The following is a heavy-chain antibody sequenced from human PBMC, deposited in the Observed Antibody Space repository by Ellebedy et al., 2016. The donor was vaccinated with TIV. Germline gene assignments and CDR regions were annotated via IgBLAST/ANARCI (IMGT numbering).Heavy chain of an antibody. CDR1: GFAFSSYS. CDR3: ARDAVIWIFDN. J-gene: IGHJ4*02. CDR2: IDSGSGTM. Sequence: GESLKISCAASGFAFSSYSMNWVRQAPGKGLEWVSYIDSGSGTMYYADSVKGRFTISRDNGKNSLYLQMNSLRAEDTAVYYCARDAVIWIFDNWGQGTLVTVSS. V-gene: IGHV3-48*01. D-gene: IGHD6-19*01.